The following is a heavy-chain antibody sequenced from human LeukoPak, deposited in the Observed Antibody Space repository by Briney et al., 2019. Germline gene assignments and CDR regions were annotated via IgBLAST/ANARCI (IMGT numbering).Heavy chain of an antibody. J-gene: IGHJ4*02. Sequence: SETLSLTCADSGYSISSGYYWGWIRQPPGKGLEWIGSIYHSGSTYYNPSLKSRVTISVDTSKNQFSLKLSSVTAADTAVYYCARDPDGGPDYWGQGTLVTVSS. D-gene: IGHD3-16*01. CDR3: ARDPDGGPDY. CDR1: GYSISSGYY. V-gene: IGHV4-38-2*02. CDR2: IYHSGST.